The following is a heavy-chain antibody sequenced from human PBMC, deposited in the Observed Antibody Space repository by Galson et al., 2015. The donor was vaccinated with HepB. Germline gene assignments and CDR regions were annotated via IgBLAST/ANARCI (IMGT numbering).Heavy chain of an antibody. Sequence: SLRLSCAASGFSFSTYSMNWVRQAPGKGLEWVSYISSSSSTIYYADSVKGRFTISRDNAKNSLYLQMNSLRAEDTAVYYCAMIAAAVFDYWGQGTLVTVSS. J-gene: IGHJ4*02. D-gene: IGHD6-13*01. CDR1: GFSFSTYS. V-gene: IGHV3-48*04. CDR3: AMIAAAVFDY. CDR2: ISSSSSTI.